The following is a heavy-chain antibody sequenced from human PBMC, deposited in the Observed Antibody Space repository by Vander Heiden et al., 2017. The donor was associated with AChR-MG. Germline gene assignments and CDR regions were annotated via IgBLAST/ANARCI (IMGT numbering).Heavy chain of an antibody. CDR2: INPNSGGT. CDR1: GYTFTGYY. D-gene: IGHD3-22*01. CDR3: ARDLSYYYDSSGYYSMNY. V-gene: IGHV1-2*02. J-gene: IGHJ4*02. Sequence: QVQLVQSGAEVKKPGASVTVSCKASGYTFTGYYMHWVRQAPGQGLEWMGWINPNSGGTNYAQKFQGRVTMTRDTSISTAYMELSRLRSDDTAVYYCARDLSYYYDSSGYYSMNYWGQGTLVTVSS.